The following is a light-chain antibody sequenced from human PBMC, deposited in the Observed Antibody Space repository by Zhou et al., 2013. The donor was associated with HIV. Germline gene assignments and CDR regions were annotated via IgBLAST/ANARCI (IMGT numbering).Light chain of an antibody. CDR1: QDISDS. CDR2: DAS. J-gene: IGKJ4*01. Sequence: GDRVTITCQASQDISDSLNWYQQRPGKAPKLLIYDASNLETGVPSRFSGSVSVTGFSLTISSLQPEDIATYYCQQYDDLPVTFGGGTKGGD. V-gene: IGKV1-33*01. CDR3: QQYDDLPVT.